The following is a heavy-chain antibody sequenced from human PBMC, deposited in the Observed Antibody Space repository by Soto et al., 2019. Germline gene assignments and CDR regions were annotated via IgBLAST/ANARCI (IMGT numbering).Heavy chain of an antibody. CDR2: IDPSDSYT. Sequence: PRKSLKISCNGSGYSVTSYWISWMRQMPGKGLEWMGRIDPSDSYTNYSPSFQGHVTISADKCISTAYLQWSSLKASDTAMYYCARLPITSTESYYHCIHVWHKGTRVTVSS. D-gene: IGHD1-20*01. CDR1: GYSVTSYW. J-gene: IGHJ6*04. V-gene: IGHV5-10-1*01. CDR3: ARLPITSTESYYHCIHV.